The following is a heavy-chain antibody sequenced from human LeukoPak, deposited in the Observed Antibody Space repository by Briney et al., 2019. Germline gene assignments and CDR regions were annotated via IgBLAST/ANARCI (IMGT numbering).Heavy chain of an antibody. CDR1: GGPFRNFV. CDR3: ATILDATYVFDV. Sequence: GSSVTVSCKSPGGPFRNFVVSWLRQARGQGLEWMGRIIPVLETAIYAQRFQGRLTITADKSTSTSYMELNNLQSDDTAIYFCATILDATYVFDVWGQGTVVTVSS. V-gene: IGHV1-69*04. CDR2: IIPVLETA. D-gene: IGHD3-3*02. J-gene: IGHJ3*01.